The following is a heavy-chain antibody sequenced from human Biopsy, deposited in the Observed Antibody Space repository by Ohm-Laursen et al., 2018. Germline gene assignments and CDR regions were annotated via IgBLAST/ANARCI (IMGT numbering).Heavy chain of an antibody. Sequence: SDTLSLTCAVYGGTYSGYYWSWIRQPPGKGLEWIGEVHHDGRANYNPSLKSRVTISGDMSKKQFSLKLSGVTAADTAVYYCARFIVPSLHCSNGVCPIRWFDPWGRGTLVTVFS. CDR3: ARFIVPSLHCSNGVCPIRWFDP. V-gene: IGHV4-34*01. CDR2: VHHDGRA. J-gene: IGHJ5*02. CDR1: GGTYSGYY. D-gene: IGHD2-2*01.